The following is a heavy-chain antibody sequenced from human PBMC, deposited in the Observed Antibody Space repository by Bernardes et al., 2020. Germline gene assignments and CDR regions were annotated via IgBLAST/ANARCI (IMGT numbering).Heavy chain of an antibody. CDR3: ARDSTFRRRYCSSTSCSHPSYYYYGMDV. V-gene: IGHV1-2*04. D-gene: IGHD2-2*01. J-gene: IGHJ6*02. CDR1: GYTFTGYY. CDR2: INPNSGGT. Sequence: ASVKVSCKASGYTFTGYYMHWVRQAPGQGLEWMGWINPNSGGTNYAQKFQGWVTMTRDTSISTAYMELSRLRSDDTAVYYCARDSTFRRRYCSSTSCSHPSYYYYGMDVWGQGTTVTVSS.